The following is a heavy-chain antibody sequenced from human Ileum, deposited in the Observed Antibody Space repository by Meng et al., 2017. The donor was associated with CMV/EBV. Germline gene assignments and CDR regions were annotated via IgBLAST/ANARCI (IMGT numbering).Heavy chain of an antibody. J-gene: IGHJ4*02. CDR2: IPSAGGQP. D-gene: IGHD1-7*01. CDR1: ELSFSSSW. Sequence: GGSLRLSCVASELSFSSSWMHWVRLSPGKGLLWVSCIPSAGGQPRYADSVKGRFTISRDNAENSLYLQMNSLRVEDTAVYYCAKKKPESHWNYEGDWGQGTLVTVSS. CDR3: AKKKPESHWNYEGD. V-gene: IGHV3-74*01.